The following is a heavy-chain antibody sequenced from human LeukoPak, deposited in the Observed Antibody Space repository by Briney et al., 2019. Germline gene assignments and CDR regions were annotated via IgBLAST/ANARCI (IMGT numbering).Heavy chain of an antibody. CDR3: ARVGAAWRAFGI. Sequence: GGSLRLSCAASGFTFSSYSMNWVRPAPGKGLEWVSYISSSSSTIYYVDSVKGRFTISRDNAKNSLFLQMNSLRAEDTALYYCARVGAAWRAFGIWGQGTMVTVSS. V-gene: IGHV3-48*01. J-gene: IGHJ3*02. D-gene: IGHD1-26*01. CDR1: GFTFSSYS. CDR2: ISSSSSTI.